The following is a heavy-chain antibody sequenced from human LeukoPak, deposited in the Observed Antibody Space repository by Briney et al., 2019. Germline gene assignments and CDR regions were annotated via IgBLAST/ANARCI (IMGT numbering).Heavy chain of an antibody. CDR3: ARDLSITMILESNWCDP. CDR1: AGTFSIYA. D-gene: IGHD3-22*01. V-gene: IGHV1-69*04. Sequence: ASVNVSFKSSAGTFSIYAISWERQAPGQGLEWMGRTLPILGIANYAQKFQGRVTITADKSTSTAYMELSSLRSEDTAVYYCARDLSITMILESNWCDPWGQGTLVTVSS. J-gene: IGHJ5*02. CDR2: TLPILGIA.